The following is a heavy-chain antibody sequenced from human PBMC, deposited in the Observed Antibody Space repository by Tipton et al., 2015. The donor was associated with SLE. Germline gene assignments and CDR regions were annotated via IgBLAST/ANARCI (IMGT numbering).Heavy chain of an antibody. CDR3: ARDPLRSGYYRGYYFDY. V-gene: IGHV1-18*01. CDR1: GGTFSSYA. CDR2: ISAYNGNT. J-gene: IGHJ4*02. D-gene: IGHD3-3*01. Sequence: QSGPEVKKPGSSVKVSCKASGGTFSSYAISWVRQAPGQGLEWMGWISAYNGNTNYAQKLQGRVTMTTDTSTSTAYMELRSLRSDDTAVYYCARDPLRSGYYRGYYFDYWGQGTLVTVSS.